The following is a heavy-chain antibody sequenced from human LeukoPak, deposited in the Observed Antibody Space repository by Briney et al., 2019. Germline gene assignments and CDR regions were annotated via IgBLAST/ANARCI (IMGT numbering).Heavy chain of an antibody. V-gene: IGHV1-24*01. D-gene: IGHD3/OR15-3a*01. CDR3: ATNPHSMILGIVIIPAFAI. Sequence: ASLKVSCKVSGYTLTQLSVHWVRQAPGKGLEWMGGFDVEDGEIIYAQKFQGRVTMTEGTSTDTAYMELSSLRSEDTTVYHTATNPHSMILGIVIIPAFAICGQGTTVTVSS. CDR2: FDVEDGEI. CDR1: GYTLTQLS. J-gene: IGHJ3*02.